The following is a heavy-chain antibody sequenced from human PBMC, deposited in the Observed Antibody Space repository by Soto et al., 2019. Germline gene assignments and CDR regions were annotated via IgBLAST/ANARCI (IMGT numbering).Heavy chain of an antibody. CDR1: GGSISSGGYY. CDR3: ARDRKVGLRYCSSTSCPYYYYYYMDV. V-gene: IGHV4-31*03. J-gene: IGHJ6*03. D-gene: IGHD2-2*01. Sequence: SDTLSLTCTVSGGSISSGGYYWSWIRQHPGKGLEWIGYIYYSGSTYYNPSLKSRVTISVDTSKNQFSLKLSSVTAADTAVYYCARDRKVGLRYCSSTSCPYYYYYYMDVWGKGTTVTVSS. CDR2: IYYSGST.